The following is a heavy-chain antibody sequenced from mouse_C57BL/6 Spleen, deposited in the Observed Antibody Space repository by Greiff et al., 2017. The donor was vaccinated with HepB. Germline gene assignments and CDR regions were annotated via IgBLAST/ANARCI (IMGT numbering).Heavy chain of an antibody. Sequence: DVKLQESGPGLVKPSQSLSLTCSVTGYSITSGYYWNWIRQFPGNKLEWMGYISYDGSNNYNPSLKNRISITRDTSKNQFFLKLNSVTTEDTATYYCARPDDYYAMDYWGQGTSVTVSS. J-gene: IGHJ4*01. V-gene: IGHV3-6*01. CDR3: ARPDDYYAMDY. CDR1: GYSITSGYY. CDR2: ISYDGSN.